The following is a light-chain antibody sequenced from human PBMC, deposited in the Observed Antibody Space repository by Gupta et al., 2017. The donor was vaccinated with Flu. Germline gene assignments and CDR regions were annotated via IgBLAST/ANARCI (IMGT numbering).Light chain of an antibody. CDR1: SSDVWSYNL. V-gene: IGLV2-23*01. Sequence: QSALTPPASVSGSPGQSITLSCTGTSSDVWSYNLVSWYQQHPGKAPKLLISEGIKRPSGVSNRFSGSKSGNTASLTISGLQDEDEADYYCCSYAASSTWVFGGGTKLTVL. J-gene: IGLJ2*01. CDR3: CSYAASSTWV. CDR2: EGI.